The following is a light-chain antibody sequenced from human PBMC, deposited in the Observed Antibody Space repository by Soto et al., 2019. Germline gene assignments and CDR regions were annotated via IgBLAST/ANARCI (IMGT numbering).Light chain of an antibody. CDR1: SSNIGAGYD. CDR2: GNN. CDR3: QSYDSRLSGSV. V-gene: IGLV1-40*01. Sequence: QAVVTQPPSVSGAPGQTITISCTGSSSNIGAGYDVHWYQQLPGRAPKLLIYGNNNRPSGVPDRFSGSKSGTSVSLAITGLQAEDEADYYCQSYDSRLSGSVFGTGTKLTVL. J-gene: IGLJ1*01.